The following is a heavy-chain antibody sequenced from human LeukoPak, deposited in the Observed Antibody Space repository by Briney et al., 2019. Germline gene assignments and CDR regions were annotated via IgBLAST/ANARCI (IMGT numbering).Heavy chain of an antibody. CDR3: ARIRDGYNDAYDL. CDR2: INPDGCNT. Sequence: ASVKVSCKASGYTFTNSYIHWVRQAPGQVLEWMGLINPDGCNTNYAQNFQGRVTLTRDTSTSTVYMELSSLRSEDTAIYYCARIRDGYNDAYDLWGQGTVVTVPS. V-gene: IGHV1-46*01. J-gene: IGHJ3*01. CDR1: GYTFTNSY. D-gene: IGHD5-24*01.